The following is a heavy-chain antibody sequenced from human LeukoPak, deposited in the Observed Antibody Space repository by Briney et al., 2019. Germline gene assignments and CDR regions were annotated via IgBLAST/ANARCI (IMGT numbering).Heavy chain of an antibody. J-gene: IGHJ4*02. V-gene: IGHV3-23*01. CDR3: AKAPDEWELPNYFDY. CDR1: GFTFSNYA. D-gene: IGHD1-26*01. Sequence: GGSLTLLCSACGFTFSNYAIKGLRRAPGKGLAGESCISGSGGSTYYADSVKGRFTISRDNSKNTLFLQMNSLRAEDTAVYYCAKAPDEWELPNYFDYWGQGTLVTVSS. CDR2: ISGSGGST.